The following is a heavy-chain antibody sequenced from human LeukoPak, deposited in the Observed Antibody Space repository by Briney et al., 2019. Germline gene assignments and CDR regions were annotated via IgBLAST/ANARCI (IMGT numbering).Heavy chain of an antibody. CDR2: ITASGTAM. CDR3: AKVPGDYGLFDY. V-gene: IGHV3-48*02. Sequence: GGSLRLSCAASGFTFSSYSMNWVRQAPGKGLEWVSHITASGTAMFYADSVKGRFTISRDNAKNSLYLQMNSLRDEDTAVYYCAKVPGDYGLFDYWGQGTLVTVSS. D-gene: IGHD4-17*01. CDR1: GFTFSSYS. J-gene: IGHJ4*02.